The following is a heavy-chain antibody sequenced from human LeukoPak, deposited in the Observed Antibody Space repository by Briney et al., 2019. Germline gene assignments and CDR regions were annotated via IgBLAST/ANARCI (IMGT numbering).Heavy chain of an antibody. CDR2: IGDNGHDA. CDR3: GRDWKVDY. D-gene: IGHD1-1*01. J-gene: IGHJ4*02. Sequence: PGGSLRLSCAASGFTFNSYPMSWVRQAPGEGLQWVSAIGDNGHDAKYAPSVKDRFTISRDNSKNTLYLQVDSLRVEDTAIYYCGRDWKVDYWGQGTLVTVSS. CDR1: GFTFNSYP. V-gene: IGHV3-23*01.